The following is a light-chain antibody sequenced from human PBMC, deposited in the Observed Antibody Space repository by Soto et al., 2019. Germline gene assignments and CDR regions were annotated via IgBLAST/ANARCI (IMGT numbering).Light chain of an antibody. Sequence: EIVLTQSPATLSLSPGDRATLSCRASQSVSSYLAWYQQKPGQAPRLLIYDASNWATGIPARFSGSGSGTDFTLTISSLEPEDFAVYYCQQRSNWRDTFGGGTKVEIK. CDR1: QSVSSY. CDR2: DAS. V-gene: IGKV3-11*01. CDR3: QQRSNWRDT. J-gene: IGKJ4*01.